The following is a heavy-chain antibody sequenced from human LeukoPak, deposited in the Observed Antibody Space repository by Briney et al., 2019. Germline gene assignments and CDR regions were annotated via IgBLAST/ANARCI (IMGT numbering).Heavy chain of an antibody. J-gene: IGHJ1*01. D-gene: IGHD6-6*01. Sequence: PSETLSLTCTVSGGSISSSSYYWGWIRQPPGKGLEWIGSIYYSGSTYYNPSLKSRVTISVDTSKNQFSLKLSSVTAADTAVYYCARSSPPAGYYSSSSGEAEYFQHWGQGTLVTVSS. CDR1: GGSISSSSYY. V-gene: IGHV4-39*07. CDR3: ARSSPPAGYYSSSSGEAEYFQH. CDR2: IYYSGST.